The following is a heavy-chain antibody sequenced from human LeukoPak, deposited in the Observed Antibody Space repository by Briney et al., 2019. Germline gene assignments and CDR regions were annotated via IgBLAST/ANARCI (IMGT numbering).Heavy chain of an antibody. D-gene: IGHD6-19*01. Sequence: PSETLSLTCAVYGGSFSGYYWSWIRQPPGKGLEWIGYIYYSGSTNYNPSLKSRVTISVDTSKNQFSLKLSSATAADTAVYYCARAGAHSSGWYLYYFDYWGQGTLVTVSS. V-gene: IGHV4-59*08. CDR2: IYYSGST. CDR1: GGSFSGYY. CDR3: ARAGAHSSGWYLYYFDY. J-gene: IGHJ4*02.